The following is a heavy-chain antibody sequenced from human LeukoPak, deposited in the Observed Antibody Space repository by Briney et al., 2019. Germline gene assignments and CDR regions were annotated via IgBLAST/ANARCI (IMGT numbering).Heavy chain of an antibody. J-gene: IGHJ6*02. CDR1: QFTFSNYA. D-gene: IGHD3-22*01. V-gene: IGHV3-23*01. Sequence: GGSLRLSCAASQFTFSNYAMSWVRQAPGKGLEWVSAISGSGNTTYFGDSVTGRFTISRDNSKNTLYLQMNSLRAEDTAVYYCARERYDDSSDHYYYYGMDVWGQGTTVTVSS. CDR2: ISGSGNTT. CDR3: ARERYDDSSDHYYYYGMDV.